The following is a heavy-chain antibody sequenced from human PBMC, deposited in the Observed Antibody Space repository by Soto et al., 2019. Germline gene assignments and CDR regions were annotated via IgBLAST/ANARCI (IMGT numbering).Heavy chain of an antibody. D-gene: IGHD3-10*01. V-gene: IGHV1-8*02. J-gene: IGHJ3*02. Sequence: GASVKVSCKASGYSFTGYYVHWVRQAAGHGLEWMGWINPNSGNTGHAEKFQGRLTLTRNISTSTDYLELRSLRSEDTAVYYCARADGSSHDAFDIWGQGTMVTVSS. CDR2: INPNSGNT. CDR3: ARADGSSHDAFDI. CDR1: GYSFTGYY.